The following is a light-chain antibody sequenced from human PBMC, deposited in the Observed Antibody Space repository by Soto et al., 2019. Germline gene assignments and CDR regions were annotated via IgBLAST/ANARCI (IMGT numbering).Light chain of an antibody. CDR1: SSDVGGYNY. CDR3: SSYTSSSTLP. Sequence: QSVLTQPASVSGSPGQSITISCTGTSSDVGGYNYVSWHQQHPGKAPKLMIYDVSNRPSGVSNRFSGSKSGNTASLTISGLQAEDEADYYCSSYTSSSTLPFGTGTQLTVL. CDR2: DVS. V-gene: IGLV2-14*01. J-gene: IGLJ1*01.